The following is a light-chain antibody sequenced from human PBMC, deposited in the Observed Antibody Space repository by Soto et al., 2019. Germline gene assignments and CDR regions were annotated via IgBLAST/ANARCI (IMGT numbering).Light chain of an antibody. CDR3: QTWDTGIRV. J-gene: IGLJ2*01. CDR1: SGHSNYA. Sequence: QLVLTQSPSASASLGASVKLTCTLSSGHSNYAIAWHQQQPEKGPRYLMNLNSDGSHSKGDGIPDRFSGSSSGAERYLIISSLQSEDEADYYCQTWDTGIRVFGGGTKLTVL. V-gene: IGLV4-69*01. CDR2: LNSDGSH.